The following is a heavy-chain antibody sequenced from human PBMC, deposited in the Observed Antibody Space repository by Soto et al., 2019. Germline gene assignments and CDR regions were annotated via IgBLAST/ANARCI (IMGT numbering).Heavy chain of an antibody. CDR3: ADRPRGYSYQCDY. V-gene: IGHV2-5*02. D-gene: IGHD5-18*01. J-gene: IGHJ4*02. Sequence: QITLKESGPTLVKPTQTLTLTCTFSGFSLSTRGVGVGWIRQPPGKALEWLALIYWDDEEGYSPSLKSKPTITKDTSKNQVVLTRTDMDPVDTATSYCADRPRGYSYQCDYWGQGTLVTVSS. CDR1: GFSLSTRGVG. CDR2: IYWDDEE.